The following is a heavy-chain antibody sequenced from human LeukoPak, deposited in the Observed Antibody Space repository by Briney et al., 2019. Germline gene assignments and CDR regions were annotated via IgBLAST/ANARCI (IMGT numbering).Heavy chain of an antibody. V-gene: IGHV3-11*04. CDR2: ISSSGNTT. D-gene: IGHD6-19*01. CDR1: GFTFSDNY. CDR3: ARDGGSAWLLDY. J-gene: IGHJ4*02. Sequence: GGSLRLSCAASGFTFSDNYMSWIRQAPGKGLEWVSYISSSGNTTYNADSVKGRFSITRDNAKNSLYLQMNSLRAEDTAVYYCARDGGSAWLLDYWGQGTLVTVSS.